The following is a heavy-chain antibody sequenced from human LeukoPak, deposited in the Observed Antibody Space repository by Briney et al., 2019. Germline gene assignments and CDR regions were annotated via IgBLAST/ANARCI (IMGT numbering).Heavy chain of an antibody. D-gene: IGHD3-22*01. J-gene: IGHJ4*02. V-gene: IGHV4-39*07. Sequence: TASETLSLTCAVYGGSFSGYYWGWIRQPPGKGLEWIGSIYYSGSTYYNPSLKSRVTISVDTSKNQFSLKLSSVTAADTAMYYCASYYYDSSGYTWYYFDYWGQGTLVTVSS. CDR2: IYYSGST. CDR3: ASYYYDSSGYTWYYFDY. CDR1: GGSFSGYY.